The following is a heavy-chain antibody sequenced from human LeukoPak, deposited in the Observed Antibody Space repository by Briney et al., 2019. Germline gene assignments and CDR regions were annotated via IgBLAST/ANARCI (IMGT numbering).Heavy chain of an antibody. Sequence: ASVKVSCKASGYTLPSYGISWVRQPPGQGLEWMGWTSAYNGNTNYAQKLQGRVTMTTDTSTSTAYMELRSLRSDDTAVYYCARARRYYGSGSYYNERPDDPWGQGTLVTVSS. CDR1: GYTLPSYG. J-gene: IGHJ5*02. V-gene: IGHV1-18*01. D-gene: IGHD3-10*01. CDR3: ARARRYYGSGSYYNERPDDP. CDR2: TSAYNGNT.